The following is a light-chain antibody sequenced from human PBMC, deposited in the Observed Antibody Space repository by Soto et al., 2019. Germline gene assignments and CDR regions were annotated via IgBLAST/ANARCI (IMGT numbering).Light chain of an antibody. CDR1: QSISSN. CDR3: QQYNNWPPLT. CDR2: GAS. J-gene: IGKJ4*01. V-gene: IGKV3-15*01. Sequence: EIVMTQAPATLSVSPGERATFSCRASQSISSNLAWYQQKPGQPPRLLIYGASTRATGIPARFSGSGSGTEFTFTISSLQSEDFAIYYCQQYNNWPPLTFGGGTKVEIK.